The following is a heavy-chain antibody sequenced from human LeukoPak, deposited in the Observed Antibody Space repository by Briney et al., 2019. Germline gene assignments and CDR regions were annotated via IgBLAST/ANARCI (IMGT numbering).Heavy chain of an antibody. V-gene: IGHV3-66*01. CDR3: ARDRDFWSGNDAFDI. CDR2: IYSGGST. CDR1: GFTVSSNY. J-gene: IGHJ3*02. Sequence: PGGSLRLSCAASGFTVSSNYMSWVRQAPGKGLEWVSVIYSGGSTYYADFVKGRFTISRDNSKNTLYLQMNSLRAEDTAVYYCARDRDFWSGNDAFDIWGQGTMVTVSS. D-gene: IGHD3-3*01.